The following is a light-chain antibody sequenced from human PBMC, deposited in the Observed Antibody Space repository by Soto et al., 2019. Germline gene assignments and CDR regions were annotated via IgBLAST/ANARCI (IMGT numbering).Light chain of an antibody. Sequence: QSVLTQPPSASGTPGQRVTISCSGSNSNVGSNYVYWYQQLPGTAPKLLIYSTNQRPSGVPDRFSGYKSGTSASLAISGLRSEDDADYYCASWSDSLNAYVFGAGTKVTVL. J-gene: IGLJ1*01. CDR1: NSNVGSNY. CDR3: ASWSDSLNAYV. CDR2: STN. V-gene: IGLV1-47*02.